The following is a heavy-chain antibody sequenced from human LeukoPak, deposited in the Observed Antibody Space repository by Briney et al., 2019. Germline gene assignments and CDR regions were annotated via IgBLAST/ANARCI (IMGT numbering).Heavy chain of an antibody. D-gene: IGHD6-6*01. CDR2: IYTSGST. CDR3: ARDKGTSYLSSFDY. CDR1: GGSISSGSYY. Sequence: SETLSLTCTVSGGSISSGSYYWSWIRQPAGKGLEWIGRIYTSGSTNYNPSLKSRVTISVDTSKNQFSLKLSSVTAADTAVYYCARDKGTSYLSSFDYWGQGTLVTVSS. V-gene: IGHV4-61*02. J-gene: IGHJ4*02.